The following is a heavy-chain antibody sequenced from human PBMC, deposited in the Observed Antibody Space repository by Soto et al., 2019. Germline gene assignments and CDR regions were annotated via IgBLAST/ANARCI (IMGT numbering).Heavy chain of an antibody. V-gene: IGHV5-10-1*01. J-gene: IGHJ6*02. CDR1: GYSFTSYW. CDR3: ARHMVRGVRTLHYYYYGMDV. Sequence: PGESLKISCKGSGYSFTSYWISWVRQMPGKGLEWMGRIDPSDSYTNYSPSFQGHVTISADKSISTAYLQWSSLKASDTAMYYCARHMVRGVRTLHYYYYGMDVWGQGTTVTVSS. CDR2: IDPSDSYT. D-gene: IGHD3-10*01.